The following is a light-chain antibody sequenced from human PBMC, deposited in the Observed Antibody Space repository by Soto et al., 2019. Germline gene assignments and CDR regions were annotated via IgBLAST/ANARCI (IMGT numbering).Light chain of an antibody. CDR3: GSYKSSSTLV. Sequence: ALTQPASVSGSPGQSITISCTGTSSDVGGYNYVSWYQQHPGKAPKLMIYDVSNRPSGVSNRFSGSKSGNTASLTISGLQAEDEADYYCGSYKSSSTLVFGTGTKVTV. CDR1: SSDVGGYNY. J-gene: IGLJ1*01. V-gene: IGLV2-14*01. CDR2: DVS.